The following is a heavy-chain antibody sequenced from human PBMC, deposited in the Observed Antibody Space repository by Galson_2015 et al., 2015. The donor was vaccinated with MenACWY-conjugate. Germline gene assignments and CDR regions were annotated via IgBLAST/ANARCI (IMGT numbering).Heavy chain of an antibody. J-gene: IGHJ4*02. Sequence: TLSLTCTVSGGAISSDNSYWGWIRQSPGKGLAWIGSIYYSGSTYYNPSLKSRVTISIDTSKNHFSLRVRSVTPDDMAVYYCAREGSRIWYEIDCWGQGTLVTVSS. CDR1: GGAISSDNSY. CDR3: AREGSRIWYEIDC. D-gene: IGHD6-13*01. CDR2: IYYSGST. V-gene: IGHV4-39*02.